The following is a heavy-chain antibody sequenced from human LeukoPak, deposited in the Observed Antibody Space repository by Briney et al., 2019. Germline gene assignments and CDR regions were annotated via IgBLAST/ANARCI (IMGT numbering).Heavy chain of an antibody. J-gene: IGHJ3*02. Sequence: GGPLRLSCAASGFTFSSYAMSWVRQAPGKGLEWVSSISGNGGSTYDAVSVQGRFTIARDNSKNTLFLQMNSLKVEDTAVYYCAKDRWAARIIIDASDMWGQGTMVTVSS. CDR1: GFTFSSYA. D-gene: IGHD6-6*01. CDR2: ISGNGGST. CDR3: AKDRWAARIIIDASDM. V-gene: IGHV3-23*01.